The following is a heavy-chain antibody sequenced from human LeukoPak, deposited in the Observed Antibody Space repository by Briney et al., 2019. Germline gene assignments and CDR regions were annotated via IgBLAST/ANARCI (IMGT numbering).Heavy chain of an antibody. CDR1: GVSIISSNYY. V-gene: IGHV4-39*01. CDR3: ARRLGSSADGILKYYFDY. Sequence: SETLSLTCTVSGVSIISSNYYWGWFRQPPGKGLEWIASVFYTGSTRHNPSLKSRVTISVDTSKNEFSLNLSSVTAEDTAVYYYARRLGSSADGILKYYFDYWGQGTLVTVSS. J-gene: IGHJ4*02. CDR2: VFYTGST. D-gene: IGHD6-13*01.